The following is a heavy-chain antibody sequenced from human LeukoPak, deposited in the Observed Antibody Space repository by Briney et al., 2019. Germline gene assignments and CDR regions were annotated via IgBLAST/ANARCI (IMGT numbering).Heavy chain of an antibody. D-gene: IGHD6-13*01. CDR1: GYTFTGYY. Sequence: EASVKVSCKASGYTFTGYYMHWVRQAPGQGLEWMGWINPNSGGTNYAQKFQGRVAMTRNASISTAYMELSSLRSEDTAVYYCARGTVCGSGGKCSGSWYYDYWGQGTLVTVSS. J-gene: IGHJ4*02. CDR3: ARGTVCGSGGKCSGSWYYDY. CDR2: INPNSGGT. V-gene: IGHV1-2*02.